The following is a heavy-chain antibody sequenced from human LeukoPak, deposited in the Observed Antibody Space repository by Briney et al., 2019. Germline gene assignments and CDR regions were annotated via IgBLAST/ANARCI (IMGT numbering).Heavy chain of an antibody. CDR3: ATGTYYDILTGYRGGGLAY. Sequence: ASVKVSCKVSGYTLTELSMHWVRQAPGKGREWMGGFDPEDGETVYAQKFQGKVTMTEDTSTDTAYMELSSLRSEDTAVYYCATGTYYDILTGYRGGGLAYWGQGTLVTVSS. D-gene: IGHD3-9*01. V-gene: IGHV1-24*01. J-gene: IGHJ4*02. CDR1: GYTLTELS. CDR2: FDPEDGET.